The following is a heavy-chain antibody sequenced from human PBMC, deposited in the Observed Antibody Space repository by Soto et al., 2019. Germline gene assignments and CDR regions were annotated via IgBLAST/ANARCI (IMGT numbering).Heavy chain of an antibody. CDR1: GFTFSSYG. Sequence: SLRLSCAASGFTFSSYGMHWVRQAPGKGLEWVAVIWYDGSNKYYADSVKGRFTISRDNSKNTLYLQMNSLRAEDTAVYYCARETTVTGPGIDYWGQGTLVTVSS. D-gene: IGHD4-17*01. V-gene: IGHV3-33*01. CDR3: ARETTVTGPGIDY. J-gene: IGHJ4*02. CDR2: IWYDGSNK.